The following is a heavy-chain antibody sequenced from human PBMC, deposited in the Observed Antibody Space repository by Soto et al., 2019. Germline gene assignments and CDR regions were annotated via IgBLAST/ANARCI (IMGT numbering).Heavy chain of an antibody. V-gene: IGHV4-34*01. CDR2: INRSGST. CDR1: GESFSGDY. CDR3: ARGRENTAARRLWYYYYNMDV. D-gene: IGHD6-6*01. J-gene: IGHJ6*03. Sequence: QVQLQQWGAGLLKPSETLSLTCAVYGESFSGDYWSWIRQPPGKGLEWIGGINRSGSTIYNPSLKSRVTISVDTSKNQFSLRLTSVTAAETAVYYCARGRENTAARRLWYYYYNMDVWGRGTTVTVSS.